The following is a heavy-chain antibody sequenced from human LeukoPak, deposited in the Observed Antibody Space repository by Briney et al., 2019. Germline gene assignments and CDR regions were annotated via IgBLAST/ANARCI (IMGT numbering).Heavy chain of an antibody. J-gene: IGHJ4*02. CDR2: IIPIFGTA. Sequence: SVKVSCKASGGTFSSCAISWVRQAPGQGLEWMGRIIPIFGTANYAQKFQGRVTITADKSTSTAYMELSSLRSEDTAVYYCARDRGYSITFDYWGQGTLVTVSS. CDR3: ARDRGYSITFDY. D-gene: IGHD5-18*01. V-gene: IGHV1-69*06. CDR1: GGTFSSCA.